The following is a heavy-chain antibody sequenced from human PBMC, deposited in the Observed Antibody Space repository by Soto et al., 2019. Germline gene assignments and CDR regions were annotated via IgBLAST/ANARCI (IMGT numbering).Heavy chain of an antibody. J-gene: IGHJ4*02. Sequence: SETLSLTCTVSGGSISSGGYYWSWIRQHPGKGLEWIGYIYYSGSTYYNPSLKSRVTISVDTSKNQFSLKLSSVTAADTAVYYCARLSKQQLEFDYWGQGTLVTVSS. D-gene: IGHD6-13*01. CDR2: IYYSGST. CDR3: ARLSKQQLEFDY. CDR1: GGSISSGGYY. V-gene: IGHV4-31*03.